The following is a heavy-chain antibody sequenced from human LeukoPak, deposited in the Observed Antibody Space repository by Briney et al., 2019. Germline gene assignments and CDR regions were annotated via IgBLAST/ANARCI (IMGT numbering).Heavy chain of an antibody. D-gene: IGHD2-21*01. J-gene: IGHJ4*02. V-gene: IGHV4-59*07. CDR2: IYYSVST. Sequence: SHTLSLPRTVSGESLSGFYWTWVRQPPGKAREWSGYIYYSVSTTYNPSLKSRVTISVDASKNQFSLKLSSVTAAVTAVYYCARGVLIAPQTFDYWGQGTLVTLSS. CDR1: GESLSGFY. CDR3: ARGVLIAPQTFDY.